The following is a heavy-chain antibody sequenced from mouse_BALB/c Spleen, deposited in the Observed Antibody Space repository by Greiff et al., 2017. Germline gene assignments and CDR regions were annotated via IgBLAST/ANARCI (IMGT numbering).Heavy chain of an antibody. V-gene: IGHV2-9*02. CDR2: IWAGGST. J-gene: IGHJ1*01. D-gene: IGHD2-3*01. CDR3: SRDDGGYFDV. Sequence: ESGPGLVAPSQSLSITCPVSGFPLTSYGVHWVRQPPGKGLEWLGVIWAGGSTNYNSALMSRLSISKDNSKSQVFLKMNSLQTDDTAMYYCSRDDGGYFDVWGAGTTVTVSS. CDR1: GFPLTSYG.